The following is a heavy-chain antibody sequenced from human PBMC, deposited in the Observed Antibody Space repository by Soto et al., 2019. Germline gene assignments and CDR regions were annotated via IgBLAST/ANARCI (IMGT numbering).Heavy chain of an antibody. V-gene: IGHV3-23*01. CDR3: AKGDYYGSGSYYNAVV. Sequence: GSLXLSXXASXFXXXXXXXXXXXQAPGKXLXWVSXICGSGGSPDYADSVKGRFTISRDNSKNTLYLQMNSLRAEDTAVYYCAKGDYYGSGSYYNAVVWGKGTTVTVSS. CDR2: ICGSGGSP. D-gene: IGHD3-10*01. J-gene: IGHJ6*04. CDR1: XFXXXXXX.